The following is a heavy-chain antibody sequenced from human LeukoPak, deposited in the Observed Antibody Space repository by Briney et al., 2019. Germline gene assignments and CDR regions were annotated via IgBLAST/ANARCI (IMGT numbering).Heavy chain of an antibody. CDR1: GFTFSSYG. J-gene: IGHJ4*02. CDR2: IRYDGSNK. V-gene: IGHV3-30*02. D-gene: IGHD2-15*01. CDR3: AKDPTNAYCSGGSCYYYDY. Sequence: PGGSLRLSCAASGFTFSSYGMHWVRQAPGKGLEWVAFIRYDGSNKYYADSVKGRFTISRDNSKNTLYLQMNSLRAEDTAVYYRAKDPTNAYCSGGSCYYYDYWGQGTLVTVSS.